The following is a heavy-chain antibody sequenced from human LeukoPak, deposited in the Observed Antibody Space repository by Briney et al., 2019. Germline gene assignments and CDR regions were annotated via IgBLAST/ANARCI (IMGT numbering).Heavy chain of an antibody. D-gene: IGHD2-8*01. CDR1: GGSISSYY. V-gene: IGHV4-59*12. Sequence: IPSETLSLTCTVSGGSISSYYWSWIRQPPGKGLEWIGYIYYSGSTNYNPSLKSRVIMALDTSKNHLSLHLTSVTAADTAVYYCSRENGAFSPFGYWGQGYLVTVLS. CDR2: IYYSGST. J-gene: IGHJ4*02. CDR3: SRENGAFSPFGY.